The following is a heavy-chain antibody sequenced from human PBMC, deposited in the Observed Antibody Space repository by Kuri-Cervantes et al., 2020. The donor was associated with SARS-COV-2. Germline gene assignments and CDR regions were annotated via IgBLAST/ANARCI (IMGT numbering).Heavy chain of an antibody. V-gene: IGHV1-46*01. D-gene: IGHD5-18*01. CDR3: ARGYSYGRYYFDY. CDR1: GYTFTSYY. J-gene: IGHJ4*02. Sequence: ASVKVSCKASGYTFTSYYMHWVRQAPGQGLEWMGIINPSGGSTSYAQKFQGRVTMTTDTSTSTAYMELRSLRSDDTAVYYCARGYSYGRYYFDYWGQGTLLTVSS. CDR2: INPSGGST.